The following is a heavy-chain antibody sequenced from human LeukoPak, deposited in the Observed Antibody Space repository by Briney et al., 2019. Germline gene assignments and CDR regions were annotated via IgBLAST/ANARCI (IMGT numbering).Heavy chain of an antibody. CDR3: AKVGSTVAAGTPDY. Sequence: GGSLRLSCAASGFTFSDYYMIWIRQAPGKGLEWVSYISGSGSHTTYADSVGGRLTISRDNAKNSLSLQVNNLRADDTAVYYCAKVGSTVAAGTPDYWGQGTLVTVSS. V-gene: IGHV3-11*06. CDR2: ISGSGSHT. J-gene: IGHJ4*02. CDR1: GFTFSDYY. D-gene: IGHD6-13*01.